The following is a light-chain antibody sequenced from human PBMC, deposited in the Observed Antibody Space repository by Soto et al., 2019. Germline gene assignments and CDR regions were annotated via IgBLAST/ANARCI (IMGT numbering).Light chain of an antibody. CDR1: SSNIGAGYD. CDR2: GNS. Sequence: QSALTQPPSVSGAPGQRVTISCTGSSSNIGAGYDVHWYQQLPGTAPKLLIYGNSNRPSGVPDRFSGSKSGTSASLAITGLQAEDEADYYCQSYDSSRSGYVFGTGTKLTVL. CDR3: QSYDSSRSGYV. V-gene: IGLV1-40*01. J-gene: IGLJ1*01.